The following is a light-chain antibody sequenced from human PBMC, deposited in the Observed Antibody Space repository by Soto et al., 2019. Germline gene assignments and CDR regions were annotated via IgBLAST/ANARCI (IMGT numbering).Light chain of an antibody. J-gene: IGLJ2*01. CDR3: SAYTASV. V-gene: IGLV2-14*01. Sequence: QSVLTQPASVSGSPGQSITISCTGTSSDIGAHDYVSWYQQHPGTAPKLIIYGINNRPSGVSGRFSAAKSGNTASLTISGLQPEDDAIYYCSAYTASVFGGGTKLTVL. CDR1: SSDIGAHDY. CDR2: GIN.